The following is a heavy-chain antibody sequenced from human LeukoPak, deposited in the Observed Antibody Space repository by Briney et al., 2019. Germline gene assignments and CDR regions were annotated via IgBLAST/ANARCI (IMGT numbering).Heavy chain of an antibody. J-gene: IGHJ4*02. CDR2: IRYDGSNK. D-gene: IGHD2-21*02. CDR3: AKDRGGDCYACFDY. V-gene: IGHV3-30*02. Sequence: GGSLRLSCAASGFTFSSYGMHWVRQAPGKGLEWVAFIRYDGSNKYYADSVKGRFTTSRDNSKNTLYLQMNSLRAEDTAVYYCAKDRGGDCYACFDYWGQGTLVTVSS. CDR1: GFTFSSYG.